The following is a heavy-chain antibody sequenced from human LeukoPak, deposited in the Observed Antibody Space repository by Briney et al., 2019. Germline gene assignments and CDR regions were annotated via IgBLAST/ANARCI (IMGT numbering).Heavy chain of an antibody. D-gene: IGHD5-18*01. CDR1: GFTFSSYA. J-gene: IGHJ4*02. CDR2: ISGSGGST. Sequence: PGGSLTLSCAASGFTFSSYAMSWTRHAPGKGLEWLSAISGSGGSTYYADSMKGRFTIYRDNSKNTLYLQMNSLRAEDTAVYYCAKDRKLWGYWGQGTLVTVSS. V-gene: IGHV3-23*01. CDR3: AKDRKLWGY.